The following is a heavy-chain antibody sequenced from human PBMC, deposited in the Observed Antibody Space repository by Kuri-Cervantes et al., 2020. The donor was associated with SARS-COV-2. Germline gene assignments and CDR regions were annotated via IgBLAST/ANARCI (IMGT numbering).Heavy chain of an antibody. CDR2: IYYSGST. D-gene: IGHD2-2*01. CDR1: GGPHSSSSYY. Sequence: VSGGPHSSSSYYWGWIRQPPGKELEWIGSIYYSGSTYYNPSLKSRVTISVDTSKNQFSLKLSSVTAADTAVYYCARSGGYCSSTSCFYYYGMDVWGQGTTVTVSS. CDR3: ARSGGYCSSTSCFYYYGMDV. V-gene: IGHV4-39*01. J-gene: IGHJ6*02.